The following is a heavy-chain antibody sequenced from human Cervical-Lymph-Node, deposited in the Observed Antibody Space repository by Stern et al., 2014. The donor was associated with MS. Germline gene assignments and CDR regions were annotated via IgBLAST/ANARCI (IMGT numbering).Heavy chain of an antibody. V-gene: IGHV1-69*01. CDR2: IIPIFGTA. CDR1: GGTFSSYA. J-gene: IGHJ4*02. D-gene: IGHD3-3*01. CDR3: ARDTLPEGRDFGVGDGYFDY. Sequence: VQLEESGAEVKKPGSSVKVSCKASGGTFSSYAISWVRQAPGQGLEWMGGIIPIFGTANYAQKFQGRVTITADESTSTAYMELSSLRSEDTAVYYCARDTLPEGRDFGVGDGYFDYWGQGTLVTVSS.